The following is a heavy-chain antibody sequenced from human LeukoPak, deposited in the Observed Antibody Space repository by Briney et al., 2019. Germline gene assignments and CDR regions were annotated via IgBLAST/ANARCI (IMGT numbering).Heavy chain of an antibody. Sequence: FQGRVTMTRDMSTSTVYMELSSLRSEDTAVYYCARSDYGDLPNDYWGQGTLVTVSS. CDR3: ARSDYGDLPNDY. V-gene: IGHV1-46*01. D-gene: IGHD4-17*01. J-gene: IGHJ4*02.